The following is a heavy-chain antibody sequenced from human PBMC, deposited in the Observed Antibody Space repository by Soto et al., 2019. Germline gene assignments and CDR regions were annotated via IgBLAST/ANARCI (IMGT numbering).Heavy chain of an antibody. CDR2: ISWNSGSI. CDR3: AKISSLSWAPEGAVAGTYYMDV. J-gene: IGHJ6*03. D-gene: IGHD6-19*01. Sequence: GGSLRLSCAASGFTFDDYAMHWVRQAPGKGLEWVSGISWNSGSIGYADSVKGRFTISRDNAKNSLYLQMNSLRAEDTALYYCAKISSLSWAPEGAVAGTYYMDVWGKGTTVTVSS. CDR1: GFTFDDYA. V-gene: IGHV3-9*01.